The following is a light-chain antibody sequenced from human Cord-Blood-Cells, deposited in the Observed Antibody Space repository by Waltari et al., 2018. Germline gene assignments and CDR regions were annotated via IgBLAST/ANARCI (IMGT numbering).Light chain of an antibody. CDR1: QSISSY. CDR2: AAS. J-gene: IGKJ2*02. Sequence: DIQMTQSPSSLSASVGDRVTITCRASQSISSYLNWYQQKPGKAPKLLIYAASSLQSGVPAMFSGSGSGTDFTLTISSLQPEDFATYYCQQSYSTLRGTFGQGTKLEIK. V-gene: IGKV1-39*01. CDR3: QQSYSTLRGT.